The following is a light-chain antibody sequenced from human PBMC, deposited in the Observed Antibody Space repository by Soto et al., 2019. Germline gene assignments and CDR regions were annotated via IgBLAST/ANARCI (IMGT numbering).Light chain of an antibody. Sequence: QSALTQPASVSGSPGRSITISCTGTSRDVGGYNYVSWYQQHPGKAPQLMIYEVSNRPSGVSNRFSGSTSGNTASLTISGLQAEDEADYNCSSYTSSSTRVFGGGTKLTVL. CDR3: SSYTSSSTRV. CDR2: EVS. CDR1: SRDVGGYNY. V-gene: IGLV2-14*01. J-gene: IGLJ3*02.